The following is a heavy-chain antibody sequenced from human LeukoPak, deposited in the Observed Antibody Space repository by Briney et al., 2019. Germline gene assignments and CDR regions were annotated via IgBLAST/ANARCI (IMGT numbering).Heavy chain of an antibody. CDR3: APRKYGSGSYYRD. J-gene: IGHJ4*02. CDR1: GYTFTNYG. D-gene: IGHD3-10*01. CDR2: ISAYNGNT. Sequence: ASVKVSCKASGYTFTNYGISWVRQAPGQGLEWMGWISAYNGNTNYAQKLQGRVTMITDTSTSTAYMELRSLTSGDTAVYYCAPRKYGSGSYYRDWGQGTLVTVSS. V-gene: IGHV1-18*01.